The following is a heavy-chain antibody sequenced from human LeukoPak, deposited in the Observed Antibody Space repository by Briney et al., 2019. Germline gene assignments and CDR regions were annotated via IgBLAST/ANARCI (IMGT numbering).Heavy chain of an antibody. CDR1: GGSISSYY. J-gene: IGHJ5*02. CDR2: IYTSGST. V-gene: IGHV4-4*07. D-gene: IGHD2-2*01. CDR3: ARDRSPYQLLFWWFDP. Sequence: PSETLSLTCTVSGGSISSYYWSWIRQPAGKGLEWIGRIYTSGSTNYNPSLKSRVTMSVDTSKNQFSLKLSSVTAADTAVYYCARDRSPYQLLFWWFDPWGQGTLVTVSS.